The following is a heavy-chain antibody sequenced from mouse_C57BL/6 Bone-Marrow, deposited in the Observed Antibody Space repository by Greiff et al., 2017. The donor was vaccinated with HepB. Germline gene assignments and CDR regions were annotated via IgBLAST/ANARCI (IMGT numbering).Heavy chain of an antibody. J-gene: IGHJ2*01. CDR1: GYTFTDYY. V-gene: IGHV1-19*01. CDR2: INPYNGGT. Sequence: EVKLEESGPVLVKPGASVKMSCKASGYTFTDYYMNWVKQSHGKSLEWIGVINPYNGGTSYNQKFKGKATLTVDKSSSTAYMELNSLTSEDSAVYYCASFLGGYWGQGTTLTVSS. CDR3: ASFLGGY. D-gene: IGHD3-3*01.